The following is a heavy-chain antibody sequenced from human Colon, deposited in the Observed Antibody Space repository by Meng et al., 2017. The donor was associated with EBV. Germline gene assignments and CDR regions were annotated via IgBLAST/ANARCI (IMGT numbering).Heavy chain of an antibody. V-gene: IGHV3-23*01. CDR1: GFTFSRYS. J-gene: IGHJ4*02. CDR2: ISGTTGNT. CDR3: AKKGSPGFQPYDY. Sequence: VQLLGSGGGLAQPGGSLRLSCAASGFTFSRYSMSWVRQAPGTGLEWVSTISGTTGNTNYADSVKGRFTISSDNSKSTLYLQMNSLRAEDTALYYCAKKGSPGFQPYDYWGQGTLVTVSS. D-gene: IGHD2-2*01.